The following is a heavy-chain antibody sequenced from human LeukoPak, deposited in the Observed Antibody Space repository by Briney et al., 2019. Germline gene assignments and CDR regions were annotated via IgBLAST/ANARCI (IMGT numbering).Heavy chain of an antibody. V-gene: IGHV1-8*01. D-gene: IGHD6-13*01. J-gene: IGHJ6*03. Sequence: ASVKVSCKASGYTFTSYDINWVRQATGQGLEWMGWMNPNSGNTGYAQKLQGRVTMTTDTSTSTAYMELRSLRSDDTAEYYCARDLGSSWYYYYIDVWGKGTTVTVSS. CDR3: ARDLGSSWYYYYIDV. CDR1: GYTFTSYD. CDR2: MNPNSGNT.